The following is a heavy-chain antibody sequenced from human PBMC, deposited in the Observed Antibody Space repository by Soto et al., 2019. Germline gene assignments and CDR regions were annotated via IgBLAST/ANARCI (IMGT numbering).Heavy chain of an antibody. Sequence: EVQLLESGGGLVQPGGSLRLSCAASGFTFSSYAMSWVRQAPGKGLEWVSAISGSGGSTYHADSVKGRFTISRDNSKNTLYLQMNSLRAEDTAVYYCAKALVVVTAIRGWGMDVWGQGTTVTVSS. J-gene: IGHJ6*02. V-gene: IGHV3-23*01. CDR2: ISGSGGST. CDR3: AKALVVVTAIRGWGMDV. D-gene: IGHD2-21*02. CDR1: GFTFSSYA.